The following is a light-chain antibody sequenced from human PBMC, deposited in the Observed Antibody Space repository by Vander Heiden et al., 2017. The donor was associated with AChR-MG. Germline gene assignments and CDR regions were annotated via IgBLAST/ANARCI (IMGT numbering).Light chain of an antibody. CDR1: SSDIGNYNL. V-gene: IGLV2-14*02. J-gene: IGLJ2*01. CDR2: EVS. CDR3: GSYSSSSTAVI. Sequence: PGQSITISCTGTSSDIGNYNLVSWYQQYPGKAPKLMISEVSSRPSGVSHRFSGSKSGNTASLTISGLQAEDEADYYCGSYSSSSTAVIFGGGTKLSVL.